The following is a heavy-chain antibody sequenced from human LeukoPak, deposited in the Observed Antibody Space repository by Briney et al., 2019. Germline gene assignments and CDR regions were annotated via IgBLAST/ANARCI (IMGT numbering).Heavy chain of an antibody. CDR1: GGSISSNNW. Sequence: PSGTLSLTCAVSGGSISSNNWWGWVRQPPGKGLEWIGEIYHSGSPNYNPSLRSRVTISVDKSKNQFSLKLSSVTAADTAVYYCARAGWSSSWYKSSGYFDYWGQGTLVTVSS. V-gene: IGHV4-4*02. D-gene: IGHD6-13*01. J-gene: IGHJ4*02. CDR3: ARAGWSSSWYKSSGYFDY. CDR2: IYHSGSP.